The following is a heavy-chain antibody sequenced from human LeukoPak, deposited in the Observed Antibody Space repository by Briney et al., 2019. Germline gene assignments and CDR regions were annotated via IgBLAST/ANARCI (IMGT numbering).Heavy chain of an antibody. CDR2: IYSGGST. D-gene: IGHD6-19*01. Sequence: GGSLRLSCAASGFTFSSYGMHWVRQAPGKGLEWVSVIYSGGSTYYADSVKGRFTISRDNSKNTLYLQMNSLRAEDTAVYCCSVAGTLGEFDYWGQGTLVTVSS. V-gene: IGHV3-NL1*01. CDR1: GFTFSSYG. J-gene: IGHJ4*02. CDR3: SVAGTLGEFDY.